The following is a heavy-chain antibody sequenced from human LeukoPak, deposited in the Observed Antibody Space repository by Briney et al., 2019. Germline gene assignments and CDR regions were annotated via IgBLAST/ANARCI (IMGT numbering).Heavy chain of an antibody. Sequence: PGGSLRLSCAASGFTFSSYAMSWVRQAPGKGLEWVSAISGSGGSTYYADSVKGRFTISRDNSKNTLYLQMNSLRAEDTAVYYCARDWRYYDFWSGYYHQGYGMDVWGQGTTVTVSS. D-gene: IGHD3-3*01. J-gene: IGHJ6*02. CDR3: ARDWRYYDFWSGYYHQGYGMDV. CDR2: ISGSGGST. V-gene: IGHV3-23*01. CDR1: GFTFSSYA.